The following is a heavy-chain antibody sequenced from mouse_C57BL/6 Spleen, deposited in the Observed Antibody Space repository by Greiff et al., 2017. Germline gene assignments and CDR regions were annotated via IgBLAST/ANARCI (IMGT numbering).Heavy chain of an antibody. CDR3: ARSDGTNAMDY. CDR1: GYTFTSYG. D-gene: IGHD2-3*01. V-gene: IGHV1-81*01. CDR2: IYPRSGNT. J-gene: IGHJ4*01. Sequence: QVQLQQSGAELARPGASVKLSCKASGYTFTSYGISWVKQRTGQGLEWIGEIYPRSGNTYYNEKFKGKATLTADKSSSTAYMELRSLTSEDSAVYFCARSDGTNAMDYWGQGTSVTVSS.